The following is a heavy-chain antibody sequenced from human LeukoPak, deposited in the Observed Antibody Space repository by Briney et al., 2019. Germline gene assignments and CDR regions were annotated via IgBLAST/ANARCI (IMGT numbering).Heavy chain of an antibody. CDR2: IYYSGST. J-gene: IGHJ4*02. CDR3: ARGQQWSLFDY. CDR1: GGSISSYY. D-gene: IGHD6-19*01. V-gene: IGHV4-59*01. Sequence: SETLSLTCTVSGGSISSYYWSWIRQPPGKGLEWIGYIYYSGSTNYNPSLKSRVTISVDTSKNQFSLKLSSVTAADTAVYYCARGQQWSLFDYWGQGALVTVSS.